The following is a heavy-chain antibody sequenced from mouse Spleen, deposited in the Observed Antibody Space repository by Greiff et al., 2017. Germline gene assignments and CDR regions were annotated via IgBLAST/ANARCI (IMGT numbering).Heavy chain of an antibody. CDR3: ARRDYYGSSMDFDY. D-gene: IGHD1-1*01. CDR1: GYSITSDYA. V-gene: IGHV3-2*02. CDR2: ISYSGST. Sequence: DVKLQESGPGLVKPSQSLSLTCTVTGYSITSDYAWNWIRQFPGNKLEWMGYISYSGSTSYNPSLKSRISITRDTSKNQFFLQLNSVTTEDTATYYCARRDYYGSSMDFDYWGQGTTLTVSS. J-gene: IGHJ2*01.